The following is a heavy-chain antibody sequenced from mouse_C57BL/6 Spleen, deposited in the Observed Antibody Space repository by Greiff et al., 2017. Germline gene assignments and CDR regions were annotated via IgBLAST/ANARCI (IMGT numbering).Heavy chain of an antibody. CDR3: AISVGGYADFDY. Sequence: VQLQQPGAELVKPGASVKVSCKASGYTFTSYWMHWVKQRPGQGLEWIGRFHPSDSDTNYNQKFKGKATLTVDKSSSTAYMQLSRLTFEDTAVYYSAISVGGYADFDYWGQGTSVTVSA. V-gene: IGHV1-74*01. J-gene: IGHJ2*02. CDR2: FHPSDSDT. D-gene: IGHD2-2*01. CDR1: GYTFTSYW.